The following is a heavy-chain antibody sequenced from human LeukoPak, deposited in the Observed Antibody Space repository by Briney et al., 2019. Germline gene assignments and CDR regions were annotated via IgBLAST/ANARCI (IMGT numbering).Heavy chain of an antibody. J-gene: IGHJ4*02. CDR3: AKARGSVGQFSDY. CDR2: ISWNSGSI. D-gene: IGHD1-26*01. CDR1: GFTFDDYA. V-gene: IGHV3-9*01. Sequence: GRSLRLSCAASGFTFDDYAMPWVRQAPEKGLEWVSGISWNSGSIGYADSVKGRFTISRDNAKNSLYLQMNSLRAEDTALYYCAKARGSVGQFSDYWGQGTLVTVSS.